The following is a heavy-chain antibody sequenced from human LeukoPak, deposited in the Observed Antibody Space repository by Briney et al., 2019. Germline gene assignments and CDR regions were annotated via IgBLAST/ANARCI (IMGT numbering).Heavy chain of an antibody. CDR2: IYTSGST. D-gene: IGHD3-10*01. J-gene: IGHJ6*03. V-gene: IGHV4-4*07. CDR3: ARDLGQGVRGATNLLYYYYYMDV. CDR1: GGSISSYY. Sequence: SETLSLTCTASGGSISSYYWSWIRQPAGKGLEWIGRIYTSGSTNYNPSLKSRVAMSVDTSKNQFSLKLSSVPAADTAVYYCARDLGQGVRGATNLLYYYYYMDVWGKGTTVTISS.